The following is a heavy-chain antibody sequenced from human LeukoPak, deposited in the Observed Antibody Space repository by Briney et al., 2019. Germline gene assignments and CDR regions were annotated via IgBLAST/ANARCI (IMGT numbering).Heavy chain of an antibody. V-gene: IGHV4-4*02. Sequence: SGTLSLTCAVSGGSISSSNWWSWVRQPPGKGLEWIGEIYHSGSTNYNPSLKSRVTISVDKSKNQFPLKLSSVTAADTAVYYCASGDQWLVRGGYYFDYWGQGTLVTVSS. CDR2: IYHSGST. CDR1: GGSISSSNW. J-gene: IGHJ4*02. CDR3: ASGDQWLVRGGYYFDY. D-gene: IGHD6-19*01.